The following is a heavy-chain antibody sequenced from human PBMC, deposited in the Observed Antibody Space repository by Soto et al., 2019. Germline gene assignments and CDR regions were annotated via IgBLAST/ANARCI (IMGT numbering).Heavy chain of an antibody. CDR3: ASEVIGLDNDILTGYRPFDY. D-gene: IGHD3-9*01. CDR2: ISGGGGST. V-gene: IGHV3-23*01. J-gene: IGHJ4*02. CDR1: GFTFSNYA. Sequence: GGSLRLSCAASGFTFSNYAMSWVRQAPGKGLEWVSGISGGGGSTYYADSVKGRFTISRDISKNTLHLQMNSLRAGDTAVYYCASEVIGLDNDILTGYRPFDYWGQGTLVTVSS.